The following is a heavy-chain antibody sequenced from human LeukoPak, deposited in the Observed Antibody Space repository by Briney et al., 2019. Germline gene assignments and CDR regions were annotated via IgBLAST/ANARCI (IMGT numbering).Heavy chain of an antibody. Sequence: ASVKVSCKVSGYTLTELSMHWVRQAPGKGLEWMGGFDPEDGETIYAQKFQGRVTMTEDTSTDTAYMELSSLRSEDTAVYYCATSMVTYAPRYYYYYYYMDVWGKGTTVTISS. CDR2: FDPEDGET. V-gene: IGHV1-24*01. CDR1: GYTLTELS. CDR3: ATSMVTYAPRYYYYYYYMDV. J-gene: IGHJ6*03. D-gene: IGHD2-21*02.